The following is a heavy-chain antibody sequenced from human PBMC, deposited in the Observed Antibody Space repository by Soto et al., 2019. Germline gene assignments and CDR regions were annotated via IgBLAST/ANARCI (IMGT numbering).Heavy chain of an antibody. CDR2: IYYSGST. J-gene: IGHJ4*02. V-gene: IGHV4-30-4*01. D-gene: IGHD5-18*01. CDR1: GGSISSGDYY. Sequence: SETLSLTCTVSGGSISSGDYYWSWIRQPPGKGLEWIGYIYYSGSTYYNPSLKSRVTISVDTSKNQLSLKLSSVTAADTAVYYCAAGTVVQLWLFDYWGQGTLVTVS. CDR3: AAGTVVQLWLFDY.